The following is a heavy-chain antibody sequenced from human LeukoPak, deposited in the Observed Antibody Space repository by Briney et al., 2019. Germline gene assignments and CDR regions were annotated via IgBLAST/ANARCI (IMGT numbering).Heavy chain of an antibody. CDR2: IYHSGST. J-gene: IGHJ4*02. CDR1: GVSISSVDYY. CDR3: ASSGSLPDLAAAFY. Sequence: SQTLSLTCTVSGVSISSVDYYWSWIRQPPGKGLEWIGEIYHSGSTYYNPSLKSRVTISVDTSKNQFSLKLSSVTAADTAVYYCASSGSLPDLAAAFYWGQGTLVTVSS. V-gene: IGHV4-30-2*01. D-gene: IGHD6-13*01.